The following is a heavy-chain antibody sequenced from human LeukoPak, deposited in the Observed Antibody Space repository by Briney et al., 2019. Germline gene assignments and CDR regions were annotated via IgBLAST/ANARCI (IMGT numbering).Heavy chain of an antibody. CDR1: GYTFTSYY. CDR3: ARANSAYCGGDCYSDAFDI. J-gene: IGHJ3*02. CDR2: INPSGGST. V-gene: IGHV1-46*01. Sequence: ASVKVSCKASGYTFTSYYMHWVRQAPGQGLEWMGIINPSGGSTSYAQKFQGRVTLTRDMSTSTVYTELSSLRSEDTAVYYCARANSAYCGGDCYSDAFDIWGQGTMVTVSS. D-gene: IGHD2-21*02.